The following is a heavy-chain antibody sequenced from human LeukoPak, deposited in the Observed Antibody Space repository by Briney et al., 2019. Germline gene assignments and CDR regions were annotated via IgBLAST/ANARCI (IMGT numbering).Heavy chain of an antibody. J-gene: IGHJ4*02. D-gene: IGHD3-10*01. V-gene: IGHV1-8*02. CDR2: MNPNSGNT. Sequence: ASVKVSCKASGYTFTGYYMHWVRQAPGQGLEWMGWMNPNSGNTGYAQKFQGRVTMTRNTSISTAYMELSSLRSEDTAVYYCARGLGYYGSGSYPHWGQGTLVTVSS. CDR3: ARGLGYYGSGSYPH. CDR1: GYTFTGYY.